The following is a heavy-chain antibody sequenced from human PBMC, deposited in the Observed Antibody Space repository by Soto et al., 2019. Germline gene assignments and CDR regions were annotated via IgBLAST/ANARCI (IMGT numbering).Heavy chain of an antibody. J-gene: IGHJ4*02. V-gene: IGHV3-7*01. CDR1: GFTFSTYW. Sequence: GGSLRLSCAASGFTFSTYWMSWVRQAPGKGLEWVANIKQDGSEKEYVESVKGRFTISRDNAKNSLYLQMNSLRAEDTAVYYCVIECSDFWSGYHDFSGQGTLVTVSS. CDR3: VIECSDFWSGYHDF. CDR2: IKQDGSEK. D-gene: IGHD3-3*01.